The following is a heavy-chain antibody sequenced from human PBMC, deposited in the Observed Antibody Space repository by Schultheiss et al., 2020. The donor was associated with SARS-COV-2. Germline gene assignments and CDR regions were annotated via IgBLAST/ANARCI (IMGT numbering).Heavy chain of an antibody. Sequence: GGSLRLSCAASGFTFSSYSMNWVRQAPGKGLEWVSSISSSSSYIYYADSVKGRFTISRDNSKNTLYLQMNSLRAEDTAVYYCAKGGWGSYCDYWGQGTVVTVSS. CDR2: ISSSSSYI. D-gene: IGHD7-27*01. CDR3: AKGGWGSYCDY. J-gene: IGHJ4*02. V-gene: IGHV3-21*04. CDR1: GFTFSSYS.